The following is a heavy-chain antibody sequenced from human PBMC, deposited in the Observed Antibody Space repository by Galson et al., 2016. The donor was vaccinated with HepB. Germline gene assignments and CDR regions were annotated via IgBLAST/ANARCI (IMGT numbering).Heavy chain of an antibody. J-gene: IGHJ4*02. CDR3: ARDSSGIAVAGPGGY. CDR1: GFTFRSFA. CDR2: ISYDGSNT. Sequence: RSLRLSCAASGFTFRSFAMHWVRQAPGKGLEWVALISYDGSNTYYADAVKGRFTISRYNSKNTLYLQMNSLRAEDTAVYLCARDSSGIAVAGPGGYWGQGTLVTVSS. D-gene: IGHD6-19*01. V-gene: IGHV3-30*04.